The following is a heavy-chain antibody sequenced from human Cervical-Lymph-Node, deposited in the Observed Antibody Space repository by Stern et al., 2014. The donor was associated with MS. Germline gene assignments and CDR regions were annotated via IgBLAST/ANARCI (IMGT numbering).Heavy chain of an antibody. J-gene: IGHJ4*02. CDR3: ARKDYGDYLFDY. Sequence: QDQLVQSGAEVKKPGASVKVSCKASGYTFTIYAVHWVRQAPGQRLEWMGWINGGNGNTKYSQKFQGRVTITRDTSASTAYMELSSLRSADTAVYYCARKDYGDYLFDYWGQGTLVTVSS. CDR1: GYTFTIYA. V-gene: IGHV1-3*01. CDR2: INGGNGNT. D-gene: IGHD4-17*01.